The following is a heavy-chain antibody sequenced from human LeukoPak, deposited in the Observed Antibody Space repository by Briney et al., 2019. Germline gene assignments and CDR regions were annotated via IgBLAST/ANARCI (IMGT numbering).Heavy chain of an antibody. CDR3: ARGYYDFWSGYTPDAFDI. CDR1: GYSISSGYY. V-gene: IGHV4-38-2*02. CDR2: IYHSGST. J-gene: IGHJ3*02. D-gene: IGHD3-3*01. Sequence: SGTLSLTCTVSGYSISSGYYWGWIRQPPGKGLEWIGSIYHSGSTYYNPSLKSRVTISVDTSKNQFSLKLSSVTAADTAVYYCARGYYDFWSGYTPDAFDIWGQGTMVTVSS.